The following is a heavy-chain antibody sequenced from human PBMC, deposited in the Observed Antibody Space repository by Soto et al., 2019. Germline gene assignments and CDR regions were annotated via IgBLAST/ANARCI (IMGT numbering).Heavy chain of an antibody. V-gene: IGHV1-18*04. Sequence: GASVKVSCKASGYTFTSHGISWVRQAPGQGLEWMGWISAYNGNTNYAQKLQGRVTMTTDTSTSTAYMELRSLRSDDTAVYYCARDGGYSSSWYSFDPWGQGTLVTVSS. CDR2: ISAYNGNT. J-gene: IGHJ5*02. CDR3: ARDGGYSSSWYSFDP. D-gene: IGHD6-13*01. CDR1: GYTFTSHG.